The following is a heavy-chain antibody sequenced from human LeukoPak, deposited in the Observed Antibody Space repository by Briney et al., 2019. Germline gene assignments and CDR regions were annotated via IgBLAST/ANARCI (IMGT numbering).Heavy chain of an antibody. V-gene: IGHV4-59*01. Sequence: SETLSLTCTVSGGSISSYYWSWIRQPPGKGLEWIGYIYYSGSTNYNPSLKSRVTISVDTSKNQFSLKLSSATAADTAVYYCASGRDGGTTFDYWGQGTLVTVSS. D-gene: IGHD2-15*01. CDR3: ASGRDGGTTFDY. CDR2: IYYSGST. J-gene: IGHJ4*02. CDR1: GGSISSYY.